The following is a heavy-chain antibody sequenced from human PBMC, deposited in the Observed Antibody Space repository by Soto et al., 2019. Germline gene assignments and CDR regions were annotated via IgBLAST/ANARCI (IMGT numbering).Heavy chain of an antibody. CDR1: GFSFSSYW. D-gene: IGHD3-10*01. CDR3: ARTYGSGQRNYDY. J-gene: IGHJ4*02. Sequence: LRLSCAASGFSFSSYWMSWVRQAPGKGLEWVANIKQDGSEKYYVDSVKGRFTISRDNAKNSLYLQMNSLRAEDTAVYYCARTYGSGQRNYDYWGQGTLVTVSS. V-gene: IGHV3-7*03. CDR2: IKQDGSEK.